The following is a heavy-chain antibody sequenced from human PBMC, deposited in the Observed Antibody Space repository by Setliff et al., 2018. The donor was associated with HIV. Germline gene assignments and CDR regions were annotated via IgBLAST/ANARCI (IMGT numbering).Heavy chain of an antibody. CDR2: IYPDDSDI. CDR1: DYTFTTYW. J-gene: IGHJ3*01. V-gene: IGHV5-51*01. Sequence: GESLKISCKALDYTFTTYWIAWVRQMPGEGLEWMGIIYPDDSDIRYNPSFQNQITISADKSIATAYLQLNNLKASDTATYYCARRDGRSMNAFQIWGPGTKVTVSS. CDR3: ARRDGRSMNAFQI. D-gene: IGHD6-13*01.